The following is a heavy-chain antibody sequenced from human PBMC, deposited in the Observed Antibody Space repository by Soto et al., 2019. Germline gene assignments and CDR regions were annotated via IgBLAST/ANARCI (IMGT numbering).Heavy chain of an antibody. V-gene: IGHV3-23*01. CDR2: ISGSGGST. J-gene: IGHJ6*02. Sequence: EVQLLESGGGLVQPGGSLRLSCAASGFTFSTYAINWVRQAPGKGLEWVSAISGSGGSTYYADSVKGRFTISRDNSKNTLYRQMNSHRAVDTAVYYCAKDSCSGGNGDLDRPYGMDVWGQGTTVTVSS. D-gene: IGHD2-15*01. CDR1: GFTFSTYA. CDR3: AKDSCSGGNGDLDRPYGMDV.